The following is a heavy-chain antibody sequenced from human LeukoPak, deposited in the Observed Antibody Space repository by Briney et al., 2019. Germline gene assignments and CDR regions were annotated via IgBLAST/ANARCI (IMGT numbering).Heavy chain of an antibody. Sequence: SVKVSCKASGGTFSSYAISWVRQAPGQGLEWMGGIIPIFGTANYAQKFQGRVTITADESTSTAYMELSSLRSEDTAVYYCARGYCSGGSCYSTYYYYGMDVWGQGTTVTVSS. CDR3: ARGYCSGGSCYSTYYYYGMDV. CDR1: GGTFSSYA. CDR2: IIPIFGTA. D-gene: IGHD2-15*01. V-gene: IGHV1-69*13. J-gene: IGHJ6*02.